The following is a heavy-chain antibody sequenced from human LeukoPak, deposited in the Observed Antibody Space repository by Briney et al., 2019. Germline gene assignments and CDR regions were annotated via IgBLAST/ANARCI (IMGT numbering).Heavy chain of an antibody. CDR1: GFTFSSYA. J-gene: IGHJ4*02. D-gene: IGHD2-2*01. CDR3: ARASYCSSTSCYGFDY. CDR2: ISSNGGST. Sequence: GGSLRLSCAASGFTFSSYAMSWVRQAPGKGLEYVSAISSNGGSTYYANSVKGRFTISRDNSKNTLYLQMGSLRAEDMAVYYCARASYCSSTSCYGFDYWGQGTLVTVSS. V-gene: IGHV3-64*01.